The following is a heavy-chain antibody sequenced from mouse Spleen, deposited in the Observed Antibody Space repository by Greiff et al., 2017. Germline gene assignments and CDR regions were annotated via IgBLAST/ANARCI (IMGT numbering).Heavy chain of an antibody. D-gene: IGHD4-1*01. CDR3: ASRGTWFAY. Sequence: EVKLVESGPELVKPGASVKIPCKASGYTFTDYNMDWVKQSHGKSLEWIGDINPNNGGTIYNQKFKGKATLTVDKSSSTAYMELRSLTSEDTAVYYCASRGTWFAYWGQGTLVTVSA. CDR1: GYTFTDYN. V-gene: IGHV1-18*01. CDR2: INPNNGGT. J-gene: IGHJ3*01.